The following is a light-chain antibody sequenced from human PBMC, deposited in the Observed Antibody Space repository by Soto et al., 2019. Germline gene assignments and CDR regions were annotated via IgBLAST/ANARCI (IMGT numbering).Light chain of an antibody. V-gene: IGKV1-5*03. CDR2: KAS. J-gene: IGKJ1*01. CDR1: QSLTTW. CDR3: QQSRT. Sequence: DIQMTQSPSTLSASVGDRVTITCRASQSLTTWLAWYQQKPGKAPKLLIYKASSLESGVPSRFSGSTSGTEFTLTISSLQPDDFATYCCQQSRTFGQGPKVEIK.